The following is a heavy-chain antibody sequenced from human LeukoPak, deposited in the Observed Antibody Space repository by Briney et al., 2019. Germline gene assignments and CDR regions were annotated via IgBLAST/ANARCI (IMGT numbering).Heavy chain of an antibody. V-gene: IGHV4-34*01. D-gene: IGHD5-18*01. J-gene: IGHJ6*02. Sequence: PSETLSLTCAVYGGSFSGYYWSWIRQPPGKRLEWIGEINHSGSTNYNPSLKSRVTISVDTSKNQFSLKLSSVTAADTAVYYCASSSGYSYGYLYYYGMDVWGQGTTVTVSS. CDR3: ASSSGYSYGYLYYYGMDV. CDR1: GGSFSGYY. CDR2: INHSGST.